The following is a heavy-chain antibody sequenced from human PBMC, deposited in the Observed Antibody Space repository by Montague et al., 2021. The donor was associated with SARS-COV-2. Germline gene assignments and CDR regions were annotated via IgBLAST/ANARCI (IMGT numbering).Heavy chain of an antibody. J-gene: IGHJ4*02. CDR2: IDWDDDK. D-gene: IGHD3-9*01. Sequence: PALVKPTQTLTLTCTFSEFSLSTSGMRASWIRQPPGKALEWLARIDWDDDKFYSTSLKTRLTISKDTSKNQVVLTMTNMDPVDTATYYCARSYYGTSTAYYTPFDYWGQGTLVTVSS. V-gene: IGHV2-70*04. CDR1: EFSLSTSGMR. CDR3: ARSYYGTSTAYYTPFDY.